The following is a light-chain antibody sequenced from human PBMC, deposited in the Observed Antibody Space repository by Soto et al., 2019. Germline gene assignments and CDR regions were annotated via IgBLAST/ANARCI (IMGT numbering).Light chain of an antibody. CDR3: CSFARSTTFYV. V-gene: IGLV2-23*01. CDR2: EGD. CDR1: SSDVGSSNL. J-gene: IGLJ1*01. Sequence: QSVLTQPASVSGSPGQSITISCSGTSSDVGSSNLVSWYQQHPGKAPKLIIFEGDGRPSGVSGRFSGSKSGNTASLTISGLQAEDEADYYCCSFARSTTFYVFGTGTKLTVL.